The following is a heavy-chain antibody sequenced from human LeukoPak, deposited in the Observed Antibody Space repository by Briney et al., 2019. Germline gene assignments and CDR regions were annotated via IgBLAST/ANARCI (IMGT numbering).Heavy chain of an antibody. V-gene: IGHV3-48*03. Sequence: EGSLRLSCAASGFTFSSYEMNWVRQAPGKGLEWISYISTSGSTMYYADSVKGRFTISRDNAKNALYLQLNSLRAEDTAVYYCARDWSYYFDYWGQGTLVTVSS. D-gene: IGHD1-26*01. CDR3: ARDWSYYFDY. J-gene: IGHJ4*02. CDR2: ISTSGSTM. CDR1: GFTFSSYE.